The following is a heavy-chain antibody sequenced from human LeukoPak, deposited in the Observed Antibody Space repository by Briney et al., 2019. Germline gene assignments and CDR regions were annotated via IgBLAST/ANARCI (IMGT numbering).Heavy chain of an antibody. V-gene: IGHV3-23*01. CDR1: GFTFNSYA. CDR2: ISGSGGST. CDR3: AKGGDIVVVTSTPFDY. Sequence: GGSLRLSCAASGFTFNSYAMSWVRQAPGKGLEWVSAISGSGGSTYYADSVKGRFTISRDNSKNTLYLQMNSLRAEDTAVYYCAKGGDIVVVTSTPFDYWGQGTLVTVSS. D-gene: IGHD2-21*02. J-gene: IGHJ4*02.